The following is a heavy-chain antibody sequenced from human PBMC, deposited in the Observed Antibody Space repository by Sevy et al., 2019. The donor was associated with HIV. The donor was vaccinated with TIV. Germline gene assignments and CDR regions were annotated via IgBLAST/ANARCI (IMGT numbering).Heavy chain of an antibody. Sequence: GESLKISCKGSGYSFTSYWIGWVRQMPGKGLEWMGIIYPGDSDTRYNPPFQGQVTSTADKSISTAYLKWSSLKASDTAMYYCASPGRYYYDSSGQDAFDIWGQGTMVTVSS. CDR2: IYPGDSDT. J-gene: IGHJ3*02. CDR3: ASPGRYYYDSSGQDAFDI. CDR1: GYSFTSYW. D-gene: IGHD3-22*01. V-gene: IGHV5-51*01.